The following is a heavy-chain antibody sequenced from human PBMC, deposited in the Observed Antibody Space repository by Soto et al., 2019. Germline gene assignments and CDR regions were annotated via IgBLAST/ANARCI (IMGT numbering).Heavy chain of an antibody. D-gene: IGHD2-15*01. V-gene: IGHV1-24*01. CDR3: ARDPCSGGSCYSGLDY. J-gene: IGHJ4*02. CDR1: VYTLTELS. Sequence: GASVKVSCKVSVYTLTELSMHWVRQAPGKGLEWMGGFDADNGETNYAQKLQGRVTMTTDTSTGTAYMELRSLRSDDTAVYYCARDPCSGGSCYSGLDYWGQGTLVTVS. CDR2: FDADNGET.